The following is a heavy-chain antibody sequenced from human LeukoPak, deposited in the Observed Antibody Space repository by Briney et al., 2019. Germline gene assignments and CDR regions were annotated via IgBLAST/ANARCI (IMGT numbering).Heavy chain of an antibody. D-gene: IGHD2-2*01. Sequence: GGSLRLSCAASGFTFSNAWWSWVRQAPGKGLEWVGRIKGKTEGGTTDYAAPVKGRFIISRDDSKNTLYLQMNSLKTEDTAGYDCISGYYTSTSCYYFDYWGQGTLVTVSS. V-gene: IGHV3-15*01. CDR1: GFTFSNAW. CDR2: IKGKTEGGTT. CDR3: ISGYYTSTSCYYFDY. J-gene: IGHJ4*02.